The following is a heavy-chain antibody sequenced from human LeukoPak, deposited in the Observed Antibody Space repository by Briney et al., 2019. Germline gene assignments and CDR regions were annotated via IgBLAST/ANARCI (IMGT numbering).Heavy chain of an antibody. CDR2: ISYDGGNT. Sequence: PGGSLRLSCAASGFTVSNFAMHWVRQAPDKGLEWVTLISYDGGNTKYAESVKDRFIISRDKSKNTLYLQMNSLRSEDTAVYYCATNRVNVWRSHRPSCVMDVWGQGTTVAVSS. J-gene: IGHJ6*02. CDR1: GFTVSNFA. CDR3: ATNRVNVWRSHRPSCVMDV. V-gene: IGHV3-30-3*01. D-gene: IGHD3-16*02.